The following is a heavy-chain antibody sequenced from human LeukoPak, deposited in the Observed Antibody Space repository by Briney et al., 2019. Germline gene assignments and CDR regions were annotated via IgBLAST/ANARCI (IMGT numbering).Heavy chain of an antibody. CDR2: ISSSSSYI. V-gene: IGHV3-21*01. D-gene: IGHD3-3*01. CDR3: AGEPYYDFWSGYYIH. J-gene: IGHJ4*02. Sequence: GGSMRLSWAASGFTFSSYSMNWVRQAPGKGLEWVSSISSSSSYIYYADSVKGRFTISRDNAKNSLYLQMNSLRAEDTAVYYCAGEPYYDFWSGYYIHWGQGTLVTVSS. CDR1: GFTFSSYS.